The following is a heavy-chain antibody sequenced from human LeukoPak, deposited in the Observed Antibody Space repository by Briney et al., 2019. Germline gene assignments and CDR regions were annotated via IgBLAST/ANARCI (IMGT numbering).Heavy chain of an antibody. CDR2: MSSSGGST. CDR1: GFTFSSYA. J-gene: IGHJ5*02. V-gene: IGHV3-23*01. CDR3: AKGDDYGDPFDP. D-gene: IGHD4-17*01. Sequence: GGSLRLSCAASGFTFSSYAMSWVRQAPGKGLEWVSAMSSSGGSTYYAGSVKGRFTISRDNSKNTLYLQMNSLRAEDTAVYYCAKGDDYGDPFDPWGQGTLVTVSS.